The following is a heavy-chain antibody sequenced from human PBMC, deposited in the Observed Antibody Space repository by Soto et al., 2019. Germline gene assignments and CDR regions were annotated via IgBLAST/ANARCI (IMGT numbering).Heavy chain of an antibody. CDR3: LVAGGYGMDV. V-gene: IGHV5-10-1*01. CDR2: IDPSDSYT. CDR1: GYSFTSYW. Sequence: GGSLKISCKGSGYSFTSYWISWGRQMPGKGLEWMGRIDPSDSYTNYSPSFQGHVTISADKSISTAYLQWSSLKASDTAMYYCLVAGGYGMDVWGQGTTVTVSS. J-gene: IGHJ6*02. D-gene: IGHD2-2*01.